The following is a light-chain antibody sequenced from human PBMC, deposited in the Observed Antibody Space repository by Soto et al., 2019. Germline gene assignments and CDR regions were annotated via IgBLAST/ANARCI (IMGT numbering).Light chain of an antibody. CDR2: EAS. CDR3: QQCFYAPPP. Sequence: IQVTQSPSSLSASVGDRVTITCRASQNIRTYLTWYQQKPGKAPKLLIYEASDLQSGVPSRFSGSGSGTDFSLPITSLQPEDFATYCCQQCFYAPPPFGQGTTV. V-gene: IGKV1-39*01. CDR1: QNIRTY. J-gene: IGKJ1*01.